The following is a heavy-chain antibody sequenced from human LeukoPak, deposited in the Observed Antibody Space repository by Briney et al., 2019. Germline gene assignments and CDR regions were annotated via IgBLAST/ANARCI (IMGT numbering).Heavy chain of an antibody. CDR1: GYTFTSYG. CDR3: AREETHHVYYGMDV. J-gene: IGHJ6*02. Sequence: ASVKVSCKASGYTFTSYGISWVRQAPGQWLEWMGWISAYNGNTNYAQKVQGRVTMTTDTSTSTAYMELRSLRSDDTAVYYCAREETHHVYYGMDVWGQGTMVTVSS. CDR2: ISAYNGNT. V-gene: IGHV1-18*01. D-gene: IGHD1-14*01.